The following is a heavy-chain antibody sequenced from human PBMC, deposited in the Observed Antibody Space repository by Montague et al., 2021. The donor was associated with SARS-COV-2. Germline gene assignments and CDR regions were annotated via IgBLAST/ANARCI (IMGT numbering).Heavy chain of an antibody. Sequence: TLSLTCTVSGDSISSGNFHWNWIRQPAGEGPEWIGRMYISGISDYNPSLKSRVTISLDTSKNQVSLKLTSVTAADMAVYYCARSHAYGHGADAPDIWGQGTMVTVSS. D-gene: IGHD3-10*01. CDR2: MYISGIS. J-gene: IGHJ3*02. CDR3: ARSHAYGHGADAPDI. V-gene: IGHV4-61*02. CDR1: GDSISSGNFH.